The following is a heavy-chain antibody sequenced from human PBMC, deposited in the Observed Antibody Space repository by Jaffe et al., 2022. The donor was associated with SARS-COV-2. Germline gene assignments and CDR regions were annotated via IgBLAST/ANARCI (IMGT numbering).Heavy chain of an antibody. CDR2: IRSKAYGGTT. CDR3: TRALGATVAHFDY. Sequence: EVQLVESGGGLVKPGRSLRLSCTASGFTFGDYAMSWFRQAPGKGLEWVGFIRSKAYGGTTEYAASVKGRFTISRDDSKSIAYLQMNSLKTEDTAVYYCTRALGATVAHFDYWGQGTLVTVSS. J-gene: IGHJ4*02. CDR1: GFTFGDYA. V-gene: IGHV3-49*05. D-gene: IGHD3-16*01.